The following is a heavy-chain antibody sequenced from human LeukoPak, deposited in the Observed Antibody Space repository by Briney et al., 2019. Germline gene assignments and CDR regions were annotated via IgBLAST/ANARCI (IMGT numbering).Heavy chain of an antibody. CDR3: ARDPPSFQY. CDR1: GFTFSNYN. Sequence: GGSLRLSCAASGFTFSNYNMNWVRQAPGKGLEWVSTIRSSRSSYIYYADSVKGRFTISRDNAKNSLYLQMNSLRAEDTAVYYCARDPPSFQYWGQGTLVTVSA. CDR2: IRSSRSSYI. J-gene: IGHJ1*01. V-gene: IGHV3-21*01.